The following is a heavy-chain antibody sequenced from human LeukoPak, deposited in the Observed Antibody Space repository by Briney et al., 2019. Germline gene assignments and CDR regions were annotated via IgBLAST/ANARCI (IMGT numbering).Heavy chain of an antibody. CDR1: GYTFTSYY. J-gene: IGHJ4*02. D-gene: IGHD1-26*01. V-gene: IGHV1-18*04. CDR3: ATSARGRASGSFYGY. CDR2: ISAYNGNT. Sequence: GASVKVSCKASGYTFTSYYMHWVRQAPGQGLEWMGWISAYNGNTDYTQKLQGRVTMTTDTSTSTAYMELRSLRSDDTAVYYCATSARGRASGSFYGYWGQGTLVTVSS.